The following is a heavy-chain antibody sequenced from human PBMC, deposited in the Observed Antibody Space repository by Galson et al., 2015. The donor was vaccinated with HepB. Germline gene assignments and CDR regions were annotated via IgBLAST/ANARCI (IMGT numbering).Heavy chain of an antibody. J-gene: IGHJ3*02. Sequence: SLRLSCAASGFTVSSYYMSWVRQAPGKGLEWVSVIYSGGSTNYADSVKGRFTISRDNAKNTLYLQINSLRAEDTAVYYCASHRRVGIPRGAFDIWGQGTLVTVS. D-gene: IGHD3-10*01. CDR3: ASHRRVGIPRGAFDI. V-gene: IGHV3-53*01. CDR1: GFTVSSYY. CDR2: IYSGGST.